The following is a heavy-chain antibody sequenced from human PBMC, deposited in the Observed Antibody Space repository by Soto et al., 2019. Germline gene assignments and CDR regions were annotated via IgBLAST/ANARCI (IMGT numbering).Heavy chain of an antibody. CDR1: GGSFSDYF. CDR2: INHSGST. CDR3: ARYLPGNRYYYGMDV. J-gene: IGHJ6*02. Sequence: KPSETLSLTCAVYGGSFSDYFWSWIRQPPGKGLEWIGEINHSGSTNYNPSLKGRVSISVDTSKNQFSLKLRSVTAADTAVYYCARYLPGNRYYYGMDVWGQGTTVTVSS. V-gene: IGHV4-34*01.